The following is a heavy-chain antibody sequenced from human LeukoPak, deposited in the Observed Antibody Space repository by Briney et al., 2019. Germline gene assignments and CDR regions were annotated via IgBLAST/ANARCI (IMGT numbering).Heavy chain of an antibody. Sequence: EGSLRLSCAASGFTFSSYWMSWVRQAPGKGLEWVANIKQDGSEKYYVDSVKGRFTISRDNAKNSLYLQMNSLRAEDTAVYYCAELSITMIGGVWGKGTTVTISS. CDR2: IKQDGSEK. D-gene: IGHD3-10*02. CDR3: AELSITMIGGV. CDR1: GFTFSSYW. V-gene: IGHV3-7*01. J-gene: IGHJ6*04.